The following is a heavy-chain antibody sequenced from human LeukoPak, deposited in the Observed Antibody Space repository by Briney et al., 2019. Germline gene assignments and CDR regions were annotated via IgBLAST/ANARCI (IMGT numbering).Heavy chain of an antibody. J-gene: IGHJ4*02. CDR2: SYYSGST. D-gene: IGHD6-13*01. CDR1: GGSISSGGYY. Sequence: PSVTLSLTCTVSGGSISSGGYYWSWIRQHPGKGLEWIGYSYYSGSTYYNPSLKSRVTISVSTSKNQFSLKLSSVTAADTAVYYCARGVIAAAGPGRGLTFDYWGQGTLVTVSS. CDR3: ARGVIAAAGPGRGLTFDY. V-gene: IGHV4-31*03.